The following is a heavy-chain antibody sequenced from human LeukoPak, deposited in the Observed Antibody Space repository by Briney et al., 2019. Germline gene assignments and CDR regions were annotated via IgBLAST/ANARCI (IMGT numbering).Heavy chain of an antibody. V-gene: IGHV4-59*01. D-gene: IGHD6-13*01. CDR3: ARGRVSSSTWYSTYYYYFYMDV. Sequence: SETLSLTCTVSGGSISSYYWSWIRQPPGKGLEWIGYISYSGSTNYNPSLKSRVTISVDTSKGQFSLKLSSVTAADTAVYFCARGRVSSSTWYSTYYYYFYMDVWGKGTTVTVSS. CDR2: ISYSGST. CDR1: GGSISSYY. J-gene: IGHJ6*03.